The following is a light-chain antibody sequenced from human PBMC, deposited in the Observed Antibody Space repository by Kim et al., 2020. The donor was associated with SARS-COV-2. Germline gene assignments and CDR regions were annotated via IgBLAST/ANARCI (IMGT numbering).Light chain of an antibody. CDR2: GAS. V-gene: IGKV1-27*01. Sequence: DIQMTQSSYSLSDSVGYRITITCRARQGISNYLAWYQQKPGTAPKLLIYGASALQSGVPSRFSGSGSGTDFTLTISSLQPEDVATYYCQKYNSAPRTFGQGTKVDIK. J-gene: IGKJ1*01. CDR3: QKYNSAPRT. CDR1: QGISNY.